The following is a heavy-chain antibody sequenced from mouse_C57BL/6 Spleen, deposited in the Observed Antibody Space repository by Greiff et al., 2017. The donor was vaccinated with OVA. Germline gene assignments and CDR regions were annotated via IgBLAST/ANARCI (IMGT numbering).Heavy chain of an antibody. J-gene: IGHJ2*01. CDR3: ARSEGGGQLRSYYFDY. Sequence: QVQLQQPGAELVKPGASVKLSCKASGYTFTSYWMQWVKQRPGQGLEWIGEIDPSDSYTNYNQKFKGKATLTVDTSSSAAYMQLSSLTSEDSAVYYCARSEGGGQLRSYYFDYWGQGTTLTVSS. D-gene: IGHD3-2*02. CDR2: IDPSDSYT. CDR1: GYTFTSYW. V-gene: IGHV1-50*01.